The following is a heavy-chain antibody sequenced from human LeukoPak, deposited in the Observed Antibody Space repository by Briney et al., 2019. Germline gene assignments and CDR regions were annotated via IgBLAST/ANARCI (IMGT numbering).Heavy chain of an antibody. Sequence: GSLRLSCVVSGFTFSSYWMSWVRQAPGKGLEWVANIKKDGSEKYYVDSVKGRFTISRDNAKNSLYLQINSLRAEDTAVYYCARVPYYYDSSPGFDIWGQGTMVTVSS. J-gene: IGHJ3*02. D-gene: IGHD3-22*01. CDR1: GFTFSSYW. CDR2: IKKDGSEK. V-gene: IGHV3-7*05. CDR3: ARVPYYYDSSPGFDI.